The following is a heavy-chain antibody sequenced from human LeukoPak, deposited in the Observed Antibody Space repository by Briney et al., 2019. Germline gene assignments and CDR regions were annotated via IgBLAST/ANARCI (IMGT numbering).Heavy chain of an antibody. CDR2: ISWNSGSI. CDR3: AKDIGDGAGSSWYYFDY. V-gene: IGHV3-9*01. D-gene: IGHD6-13*01. J-gene: IGHJ4*02. CDR1: GLTFDDYA. Sequence: GGSLRLSCAASGLTFDDYAMHWVRQAPGKGLEWVSGISWNSGSIGYADSVKGRFTISRDNAKNSLYLQMNSLRAEDTALYYCAKDIGDGAGSSWYYFDYWGQGTLVTVSS.